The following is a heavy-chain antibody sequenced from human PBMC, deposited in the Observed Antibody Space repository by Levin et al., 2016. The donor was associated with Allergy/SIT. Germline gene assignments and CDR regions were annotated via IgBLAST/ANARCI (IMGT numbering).Heavy chain of an antibody. J-gene: IGHJ5*02. Sequence: WVRQAPGQGLEWMGIINPSGGSTSYAQKFQGRVTMTRDTSTSTVYMELSSLRSEDTAVYYCIAASRINWFDPWGQGTLVTVSS. CDR3: IAASRINWFDP. D-gene: IGHD6-25*01. V-gene: IGHV1-46*01. CDR2: INPSGGST.